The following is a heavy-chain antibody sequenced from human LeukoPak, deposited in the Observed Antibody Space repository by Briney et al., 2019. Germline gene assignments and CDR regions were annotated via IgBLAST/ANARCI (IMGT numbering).Heavy chain of an antibody. CDR1: GFTFSSYA. J-gene: IGHJ4*02. Sequence: GGSLRLSCAASGFTFSSYALSWVRQAPGKGLEWVSAVSGSGGSTYHADSVKGRFTISRDNPKSTLYLQMNSLRVEDTAVYYCAKDRGYCSSTSCSDDDYWGQGTLVTVSS. CDR2: VSGSGGST. D-gene: IGHD2-2*01. CDR3: AKDRGYCSSTSCSDDDY. V-gene: IGHV3-23*01.